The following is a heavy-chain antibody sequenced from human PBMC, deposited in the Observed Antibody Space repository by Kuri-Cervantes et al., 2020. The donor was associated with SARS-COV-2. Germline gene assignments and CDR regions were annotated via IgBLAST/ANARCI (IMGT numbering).Heavy chain of an antibody. J-gene: IGHJ6*02. CDR2: IYSGGST. CDR1: GLTVRSNY. D-gene: IGHD4-17*01. CDR3: ARERYGDYASPYQYYGMDV. Sequence: GESLKISCAASGLTVRSNYMSWVRQAPGKGLEWVSVIYSGGSTYYADSVEGRFTIPRDSSKNMLYLQMNSLRAEDTAVYYCARERYGDYASPYQYYGMDVWGQGTTVTVSS. V-gene: IGHV3-53*01.